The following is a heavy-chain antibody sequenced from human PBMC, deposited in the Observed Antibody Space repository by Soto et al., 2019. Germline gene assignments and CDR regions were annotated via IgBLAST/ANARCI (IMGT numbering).Heavy chain of an antibody. CDR2: IYWDDDK. CDR1: GFSLSTSGVG. V-gene: IGHV2-5*02. Sequence: QITLKESGPTLVKPTQTLTLTCTFSGFSLSTSGVGVGWIRQPPGKALEWLALIYWDDDKRYSPSLKSRLTITKDTSKNQVVLTMTNMDPVDTATYYCAHRRGFGELWSWFDPWGQGTPVTVSS. J-gene: IGHJ5*02. D-gene: IGHD3-10*01. CDR3: AHRRGFGELWSWFDP.